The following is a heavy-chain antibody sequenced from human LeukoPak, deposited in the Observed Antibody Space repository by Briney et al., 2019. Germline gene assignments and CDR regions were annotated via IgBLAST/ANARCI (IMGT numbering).Heavy chain of an antibody. J-gene: IGHJ3*02. CDR2: INHSGST. CDR1: GYSISTGYY. Sequence: SETLSLTCTVSGYSISTGYYWDWIRQPPGKGLEWIGEINHSGSTNYNPSLKSRVTISVDTSKNQFSLKLSSVTAADTAVYYCARGQWVYDYVWGSYRYPHTKSDAFDIWGQGTMVTVSS. V-gene: IGHV4-38-2*02. CDR3: ARGQWVYDYVWGSYRYPHTKSDAFDI. D-gene: IGHD3-16*02.